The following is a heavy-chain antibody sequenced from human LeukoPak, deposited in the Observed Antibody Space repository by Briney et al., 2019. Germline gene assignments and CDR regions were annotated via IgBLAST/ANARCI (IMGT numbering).Heavy chain of an antibody. V-gene: IGHV1-24*01. J-gene: IGHJ6*02. CDR1: GGTFSSCA. D-gene: IGHD3-10*01. Sequence: GASVKVSCKASGGTFSSCAISWVRQAPRKGLEWMGGFDPEDGETIYAQKFQGRVTMTEDTSTDTAYMELSSLRSEDTAVYYCATWLTYYYGSGRSGMDVWGQGTTVTVSS. CDR2: FDPEDGET. CDR3: ATWLTYYYGSGRSGMDV.